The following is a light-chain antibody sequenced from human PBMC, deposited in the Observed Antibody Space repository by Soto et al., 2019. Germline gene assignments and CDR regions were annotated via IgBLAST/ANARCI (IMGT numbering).Light chain of an antibody. J-gene: IGKJ1*01. CDR1: QSVSSN. V-gene: IGKV3-15*01. CDR2: GAS. CDR3: QQYNNWPRT. Sequence: EIVMTQSPATLSVSPGERATLSCRASQSVSSNLAWYQQKPGQAPRLLIYGASTRATGIPARFSGSGSGTEFTPTISSLQSEDFDVYYCQQYNNWPRTFGQGTKVDIK.